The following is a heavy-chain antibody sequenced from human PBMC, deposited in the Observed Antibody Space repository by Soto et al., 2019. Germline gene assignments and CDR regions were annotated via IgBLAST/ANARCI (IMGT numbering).Heavy chain of an antibody. Sequence: DVQLLESGGGLVQPEGSLRLSCAASGVTFSSYAMGWVRQGPGKWLEWVAVVSIGGSTHYADSVRGRFTISRDNSKNTLSLQMNSLTAEDTAVYFCAKSRGAGGHFDYWGQGALVTVYS. CDR2: VSIGGST. J-gene: IGHJ4*02. V-gene: IGHV3-23*01. D-gene: IGHD2-15*01. CDR1: GVTFSSYA. CDR3: AKSRGAGGHFDY.